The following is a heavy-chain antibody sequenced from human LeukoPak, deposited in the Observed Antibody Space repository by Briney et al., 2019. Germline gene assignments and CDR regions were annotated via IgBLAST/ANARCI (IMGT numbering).Heavy chain of an antibody. Sequence: ASVKVSCKASGYTFTGYYMHWVRQAPGQGLEWMGWINPNSGGTNYAQKFQGRVTMTRDTSISTAYMELSRLRSDDTAVYYCARASLYCSGGSCYPYGMDVWGQGTTVTVSS. CDR3: ARASLYCSGGSCYPYGMDV. J-gene: IGHJ6*02. CDR1: GYTFTGYY. V-gene: IGHV1-2*02. D-gene: IGHD2-15*01. CDR2: INPNSGGT.